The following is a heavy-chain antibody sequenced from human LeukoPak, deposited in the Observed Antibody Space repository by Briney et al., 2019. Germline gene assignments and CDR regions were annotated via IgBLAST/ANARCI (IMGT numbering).Heavy chain of an antibody. J-gene: IGHJ4*02. V-gene: IGHV4-59*01. D-gene: IGHD3-22*01. CDR3: ARWGYFDSSGYFVVDY. CDR1: GGSISRYY. CDR2: IHYSGST. Sequence: SETLSLTCTVSGGSISRYYWNWIRQPPGERLEWIGWIHYSGSTAYNPSLKSRVTMSVDTSKNRISLKMTSVTAADTATYYCARWGYFDSSGYFVVDYWGQGALVTVSS.